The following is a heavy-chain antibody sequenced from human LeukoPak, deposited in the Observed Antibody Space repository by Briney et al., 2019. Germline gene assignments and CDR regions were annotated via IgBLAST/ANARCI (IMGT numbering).Heavy chain of an antibody. J-gene: IGHJ4*02. Sequence: VGSLCLSCAVSGVTFSSYSMNWVGQAPGQGREWVSSISSSSSYISYADSVKGRFTISRDNAKNSLYQQMNSLRAEDTAVYYCARGHIADFDYWGQRTLVTVSS. V-gene: IGHV3-21*01. CDR1: GVTFSSYS. D-gene: IGHD6-13*01. CDR2: ISSSSSYI. CDR3: ARGHIADFDY.